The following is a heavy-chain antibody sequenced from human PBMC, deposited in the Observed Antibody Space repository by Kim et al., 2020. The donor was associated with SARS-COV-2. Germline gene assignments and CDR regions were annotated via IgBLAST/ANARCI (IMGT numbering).Heavy chain of an antibody. V-gene: IGHV4-38-2*02. D-gene: IGHD6-19*01. CDR3: ARDDKPNESSPNFFDP. CDR2: SYHSGRT. CDR1: GDSFKTDYF. J-gene: IGHJ5*02. Sequence: SETLSLTCTVSGDSFKTDYFWGWIRQSPAGGLEWIGSSYHSGRTYFNPSPKSRVIMSVDTSKNQFSLNLTSVTAADTAIYYCARDDKPNESSPNFFDPWG.